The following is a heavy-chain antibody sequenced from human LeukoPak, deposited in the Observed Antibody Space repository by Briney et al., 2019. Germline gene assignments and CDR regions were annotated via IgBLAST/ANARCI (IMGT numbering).Heavy chain of an antibody. Sequence: ASVKVSCKASGYTFNGHYMHWVRQAPGQGLEWMGWINPNSGGTNYAQKLQGRVTMTTDTSTSTAYMELRSLRSDDTAVYYCARDRYRGYSYGDYYYYYYMDVWGKGTTVTISS. J-gene: IGHJ6*03. D-gene: IGHD5-18*01. CDR3: ARDRYRGYSYGDYYYYYYMDV. V-gene: IGHV1-2*02. CDR1: GYTFNGHY. CDR2: INPNSGGT.